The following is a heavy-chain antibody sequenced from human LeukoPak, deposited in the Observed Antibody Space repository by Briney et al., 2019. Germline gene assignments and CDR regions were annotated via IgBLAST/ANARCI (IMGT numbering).Heavy chain of an antibody. V-gene: IGHV3-74*01. CDR2: INSGGSTT. D-gene: IGHD6-13*01. Sequence: PGGSLRLSCAASGFTLSRYWMRWVRRAPGKGLVWVSRINSGGSTTTYADSVEGRLTIARDNAKNTLYLQMNSLRAADTAVYFCARPMSIATAGDYYYGLDVWGQGTTVTVSS. J-gene: IGHJ6*02. CDR3: ARPMSIATAGDYYYGLDV. CDR1: GFTLSRYW.